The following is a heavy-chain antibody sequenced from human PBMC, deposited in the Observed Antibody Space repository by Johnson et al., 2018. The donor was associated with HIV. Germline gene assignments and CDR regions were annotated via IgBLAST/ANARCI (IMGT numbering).Heavy chain of an antibody. Sequence: EVQLVESGGGLVKPGGSLRLSCAASGFTFSSYAMSWVRQAPGKGLEWVSAISGSGGSTYYADSVKGRFTISRDNSKNTVYLKMNSLRAEDTAVYYCARSPPSYGSGSYLGLDAFDIWGQGTMVTVSS. V-gene: IGHV3-23*04. CDR1: GFTFSSYA. D-gene: IGHD3-10*01. CDR3: ARSPPSYGSGSYLGLDAFDI. J-gene: IGHJ3*02. CDR2: ISGSGGST.